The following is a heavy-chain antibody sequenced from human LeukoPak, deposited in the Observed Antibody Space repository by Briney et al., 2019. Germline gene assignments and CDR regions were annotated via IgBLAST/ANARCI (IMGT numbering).Heavy chain of an antibody. J-gene: IGHJ4*02. D-gene: IGHD1-26*01. CDR1: GYTFNIYG. V-gene: IGHV1-18*01. CDR2: ISTYNGNT. Sequence: ASVKVSCKASGYTFNIYGIIWVRQAPGQGLEWVGWISTYNGNTNYAPNIQDRVTMTTDTSTSTAYMELRSLRSDDTAVYYCAYGRYSGSYRNSDSWGQGTLVTVSS. CDR3: AYGRYSGSYRNSDS.